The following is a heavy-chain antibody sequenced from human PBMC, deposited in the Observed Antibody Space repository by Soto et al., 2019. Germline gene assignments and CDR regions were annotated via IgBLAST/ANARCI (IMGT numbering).Heavy chain of an antibody. D-gene: IGHD1-1*01. Sequence: XVKVSCKASGFTFTNSAVHWVRQAPGQVLEWMGWINXNSGGXNYAKKFQGWXXMTRDKSXXKAYMELSRLRSDETAVYYCARGPTSRVQFIDYWGQGTLVTVSS. CDR3: ARGPTSRVQFIDY. V-gene: IGHV1-2*04. CDR2: INXNSGGX. J-gene: IGHJ4*02. CDR1: GFTFTNSA.